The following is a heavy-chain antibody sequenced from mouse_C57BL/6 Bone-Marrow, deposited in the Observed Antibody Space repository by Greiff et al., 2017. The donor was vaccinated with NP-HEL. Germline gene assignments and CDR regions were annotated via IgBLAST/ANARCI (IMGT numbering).Heavy chain of an antibody. CDR2: IYPSDSYT. Sequence: VQLQQPGAELVMPGASVKLSCKASGYTFTSYWMHWVKQRPGQGLEWIGEIYPSDSYTNYNQKFKGKSTLTVDKSSSTAYMQLSSLTSEDSAVDYCCLCGYDGPFYAMDYWGQGTSVTVSS. D-gene: IGHD2-2*01. J-gene: IGHJ4*01. CDR1: GYTFTSYW. V-gene: IGHV1-69*01. CDR3: CLCGYDGPFYAMDY.